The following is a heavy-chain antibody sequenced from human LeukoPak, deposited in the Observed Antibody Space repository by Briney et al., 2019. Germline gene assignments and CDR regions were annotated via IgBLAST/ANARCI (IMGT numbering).Heavy chain of an antibody. CDR1: GYSFTSYW. CDR3: ARGVVTMVRGVMSWFDY. V-gene: IGHV5-51*01. D-gene: IGHD3-10*01. J-gene: IGHJ4*02. CDR2: IYPGDSDT. Sequence: GASLKISCKGSGYSFTSYWIGWVRQMPGKGLEWMGIIYPGDSDTRYSPSFQGQVTISADKSISTAYLQWSSLKASDTAMYYCARGVVTMVRGVMSWFDYWGQGTLVTVSS.